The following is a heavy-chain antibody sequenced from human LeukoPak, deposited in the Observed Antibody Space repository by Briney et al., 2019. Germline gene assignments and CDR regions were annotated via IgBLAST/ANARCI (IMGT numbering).Heavy chain of an antibody. D-gene: IGHD3-9*01. CDR2: ISGSGGST. CDR3: AKDWDYDILTGYARWFDY. V-gene: IGHV3-23*01. J-gene: IGHJ4*02. Sequence: GGSLRLSCAASGFTFSSYAMSWVRQAPGKGLEWVSAISGSGGSTYYADSVKGRFTISRDNSKDTLYLQMNCLRAEDTAVYYCAKDWDYDILTGYARWFDYWGQGTLVTVSS. CDR1: GFTFSSYA.